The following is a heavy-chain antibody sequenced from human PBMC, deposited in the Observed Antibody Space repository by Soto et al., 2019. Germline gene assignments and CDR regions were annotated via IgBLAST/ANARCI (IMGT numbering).Heavy chain of an antibody. CDR3: ARDAIMITFGGVIDPPGDGMDV. V-gene: IGHV3-21*01. J-gene: IGHJ6*02. CDR2: ISSGSSYI. Sequence: GESLKISCAASGFTFRSYSMNWVRQAPGKGLEWVSSISSGSSYIYYADSVKGRFTISRHNAKNSLYLQMNSLRAEDTAVYYCARDAIMITFGGVIDPPGDGMDVWGQGTTVTVSS. D-gene: IGHD3-16*02. CDR1: GFTFRSYS.